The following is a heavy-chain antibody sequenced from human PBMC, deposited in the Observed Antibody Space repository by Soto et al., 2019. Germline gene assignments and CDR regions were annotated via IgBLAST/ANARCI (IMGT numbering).Heavy chain of an antibody. Sequence: SETLSLTCTVSGGSISSYYWSWIRQPPGKGLEWIGYIYYSGSTNYNPSLKSRVTISVDTSKNQFSLKLSSVTAADTAVYYCASTPHSSKSTPGKKKNWANWFDPWGQGTLVTVSS. CDR1: GGSISSYY. CDR2: IYYSGST. V-gene: IGHV4-59*01. J-gene: IGHJ5*02. D-gene: IGHD6-13*01. CDR3: ASTPHSSKSTPGKKKNWANWFDP.